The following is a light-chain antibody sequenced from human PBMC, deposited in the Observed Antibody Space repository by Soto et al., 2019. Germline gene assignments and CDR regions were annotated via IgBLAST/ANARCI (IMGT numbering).Light chain of an antibody. CDR1: TGAVTSGHY. Sequence: QSAVTQEPSLTVSPGGTVTLTCGSSTGAVTSGHYPHWFQQKPGQAPRTLIFDTNNKHSWTPARFSGSLLGGKAALTLSGAQPEDEADYYCFLSYSGADWVFGGGTKLTVL. V-gene: IGLV7-46*01. J-gene: IGLJ3*02. CDR3: FLSYSGADWV. CDR2: DTN.